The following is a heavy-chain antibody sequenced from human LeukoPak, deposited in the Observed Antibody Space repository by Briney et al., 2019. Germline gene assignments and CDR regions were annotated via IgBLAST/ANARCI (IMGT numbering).Heavy chain of an antibody. V-gene: IGHV1-69*06. D-gene: IGHD4-17*01. CDR3: ARISIGVYGDYYYGMDV. CDR2: IIPIFGTA. J-gene: IGHJ6*04. Sequence: SVKVSCKASGGTFSSYAISWVRQAPGQGLEWMGGIIPIFGTANYAQKFQGRATITADKSTSTAYMELSSLRSEDTAVYCCARISIGVYGDYYYGMDVWGKGTTVTVSS. CDR1: GGTFSSYA.